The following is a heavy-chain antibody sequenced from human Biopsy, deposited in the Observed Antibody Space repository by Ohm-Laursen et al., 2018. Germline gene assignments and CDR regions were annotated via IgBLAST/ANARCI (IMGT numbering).Heavy chain of an antibody. CDR1: GSRLTEVS. J-gene: IGHJ6*02. CDR2: FDPEDDRR. D-gene: IGHD2-15*01. CDR3: ARDRYRWDMAAVVAAHYNEHYYPLDV. V-gene: IGHV1-24*01. Sequence: SVKVSCKVSGSRLTEVSMHWVRQAPGKGLEWMGGFDPEDDRRLDAQKFQGRLTMSADTSTDTAYMELVSLRSEDTAIYYCARDRYRWDMAAVVAAHYNEHYYPLDVWGQGTAVTVSS.